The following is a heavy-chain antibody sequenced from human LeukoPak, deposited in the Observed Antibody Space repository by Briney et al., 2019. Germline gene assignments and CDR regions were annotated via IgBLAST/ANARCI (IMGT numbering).Heavy chain of an antibody. CDR3: ARGGRKSYYFDY. V-gene: IGHV3-21*01. J-gene: IGHJ4*02. CDR1: GFTFSSYS. Sequence: GGSLRLSCAASGFTFSSYSMNWVRQAPGKGLEWVSSISSSSSYIYYADSAKGRFTISRDNAKNSLYLQMNSLRAEDTAVYYCARGGRKSYYFDYWGQGTLVTVSS. CDR2: ISSSSSYI. D-gene: IGHD3-16*01.